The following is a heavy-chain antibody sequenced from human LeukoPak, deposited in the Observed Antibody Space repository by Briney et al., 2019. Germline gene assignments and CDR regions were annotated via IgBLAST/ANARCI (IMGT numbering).Heavy chain of an antibody. D-gene: IGHD5-18*01. CDR1: GFTFSDHY. CDR3: ARDTPMLAGPNLYYYMDV. Sequence: PGGSLRLSCAASGFTFSDHYMDWVRQAPGKGLEWVGRTRNKANSYTTEYAASVKGRFTMSRDNAKNSVYLQMGSLRAEDTAVYFCARDTPMLAGPNLYYYMDVWGKGTTVTISS. CDR2: TRNKANSYTT. J-gene: IGHJ6*03. V-gene: IGHV3-72*01.